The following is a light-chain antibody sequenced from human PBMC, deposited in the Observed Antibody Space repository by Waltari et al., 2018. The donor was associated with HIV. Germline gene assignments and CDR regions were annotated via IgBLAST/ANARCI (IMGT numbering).Light chain of an antibody. CDR2: GAS. Sequence: LTQSPGTLSLSPGERATLSCRASQSVSNAYLAWYQQKPGQAPRLLIYGASSRATGIPDRFSGSGSGTDFTLTISRLEPEDFAVYYCQQYGRSPPYTFGQGTKLEI. V-gene: IGKV3-20*01. CDR3: QQYGRSPPYT. CDR1: QSVSNAY. J-gene: IGKJ2*01.